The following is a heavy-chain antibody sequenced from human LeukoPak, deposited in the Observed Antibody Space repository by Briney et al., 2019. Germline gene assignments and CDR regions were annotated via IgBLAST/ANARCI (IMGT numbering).Heavy chain of an antibody. CDR2: IGTAGDT. J-gene: IGHJ4*02. CDR3: ARDYSITVRFDY. CDR1: GFTFSSYD. Sequence: GGSLRLSCAASGFTFSSYDMHWVRQATGKGLEWVSAIGTAGDTYYPGSVKGRFTISRENAKNSLYLRMNSLRAGDTAVYYCARDYSITVRFDYWGQGTLVTVSS. D-gene: IGHD3-3*02. V-gene: IGHV3-13*01.